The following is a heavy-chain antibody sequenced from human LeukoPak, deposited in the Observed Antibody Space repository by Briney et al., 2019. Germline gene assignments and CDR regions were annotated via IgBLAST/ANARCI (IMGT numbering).Heavy chain of an antibody. J-gene: IGHJ4*02. CDR1: GGSISSYY. CDR2: IYYSGTT. Sequence: SETLSLTCTVSGGSISSYYWSWIRQPPGKGREWIGYIYYSGTTNYNPSLKSRVTISVDTSKNQFSLQLSPVTAADTAVYYCARHYYDSSGYYYLDSWGQGTLVTVSS. CDR3: ARHYYDSSGYYYLDS. D-gene: IGHD3-22*01. V-gene: IGHV4-59*08.